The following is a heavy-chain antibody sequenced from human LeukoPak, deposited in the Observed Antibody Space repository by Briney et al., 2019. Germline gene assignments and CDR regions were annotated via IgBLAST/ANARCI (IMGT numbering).Heavy chain of an antibody. Sequence: PSQTLSLTCTVSGGSISSGDYYWSWIRQPPGKCLEWIGYIYYSGSTYYNPSLKSRVTISVDTSKNQFSLKLSSVTAADTAVYYCASDDGSGRIDYWGQGTLVTVSS. J-gene: IGHJ4*02. CDR3: ASDDGSGRIDY. CDR1: GGSISSGDYY. CDR2: IYYSGST. D-gene: IGHD3-10*01. V-gene: IGHV4-30-4*01.